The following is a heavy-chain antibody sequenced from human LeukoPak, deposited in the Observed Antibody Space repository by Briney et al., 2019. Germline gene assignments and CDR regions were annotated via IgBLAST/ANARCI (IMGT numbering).Heavy chain of an antibody. CDR1: GFTFSSYA. V-gene: IGHV3-23*01. J-gene: IGHJ4*02. Sequence: TGGSLKLSCAASGFTFSSYAMSWVRQAPGKGLEWVSAISGSGGSTYYADSVKGRFTISRDNSKNTLYLQMNSLRAEDTAVYYCAKDGACSSTSCYDFDYWGQGTLVTVSS. CDR2: ISGSGGST. CDR3: AKDGACSSTSCYDFDY. D-gene: IGHD2-2*01.